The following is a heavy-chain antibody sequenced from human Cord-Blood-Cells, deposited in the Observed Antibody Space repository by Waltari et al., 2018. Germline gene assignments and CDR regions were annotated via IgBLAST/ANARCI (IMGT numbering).Heavy chain of an antibody. CDR2: IYYSGST. CDR1: GGSISSYY. CDR3: ARQPDDSSGYYYAFDI. J-gene: IGHJ3*02. V-gene: IGHV4-59*08. D-gene: IGHD3-22*01. Sequence: QVKLQESGPGLVKPSETLSLTCTVPGGSISSYYWSWIRQPPGKGLEWIGYIYYSGSTNYNPSLKSRVTISVDTSKNQFSLKLSSVTAADTAVYYCARQPDDSSGYYYAFDIWGQGTMVTVSS.